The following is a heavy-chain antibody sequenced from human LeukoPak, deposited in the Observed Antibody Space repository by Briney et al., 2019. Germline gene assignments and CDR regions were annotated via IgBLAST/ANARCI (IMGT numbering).Heavy chain of an antibody. V-gene: IGHV3-23*01. CDR3: AKGPDYDILTGFDY. J-gene: IGHJ4*02. D-gene: IGHD3-9*01. CDR2: ISGSGGST. Sequence: GGSLRFSCAASGFTFSSYAMSWVRQAPGKGLEWVSAISGSGGSTYYADSVKGRFTISRDNSKNTLYLQMNSLRAEDTAVYYCAKGPDYDILTGFDYWGQGTLVTVSS. CDR1: GFTFSSYA.